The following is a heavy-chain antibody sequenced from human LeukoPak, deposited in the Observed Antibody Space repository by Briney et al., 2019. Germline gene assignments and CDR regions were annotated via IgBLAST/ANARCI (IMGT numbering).Heavy chain of an antibody. CDR2: INQDGSRE. CDR3: ARDYGE. Sequence: GGSLRLSCAASGFTFSSYWMSWVRQTPGKGLEWVANINQDGSREDYVDSVKGRFSISRDNAKNSLYLQMNSLRDEDTAVYYCARDYGEWGQGTLVTVSS. V-gene: IGHV3-7*01. D-gene: IGHD3-10*01. CDR1: GFTFSSYW. J-gene: IGHJ4*02.